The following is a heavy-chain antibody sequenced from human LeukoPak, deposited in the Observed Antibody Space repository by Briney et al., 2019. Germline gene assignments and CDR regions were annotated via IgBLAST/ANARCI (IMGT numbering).Heavy chain of an antibody. J-gene: IGHJ4*02. V-gene: IGHV3-53*01. CDR1: GFTVTSNY. Sequence: GGSLRLSCGASGFTVTSNYMSWVRQAPGKGLEWVSVIYSGGSTNYADSVKGRFTISTDNSKNTLYLQMNSLRAEDTAVYYCARDSPVSGVDYWGQGTLVTVSS. D-gene: IGHD6-19*01. CDR2: IYSGGST. CDR3: ARDSPVSGVDY.